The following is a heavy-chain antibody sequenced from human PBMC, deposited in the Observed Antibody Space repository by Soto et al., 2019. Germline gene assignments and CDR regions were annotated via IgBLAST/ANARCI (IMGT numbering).Heavy chain of an antibody. CDR3: ATSPPRVERSGYVGGWFDP. V-gene: IGHV1-8*02. CDR2: MNPNSGNT. D-gene: IGHD5-12*01. Sequence: GESLKISCKGSGYSFTSYDINWVRQAAGQGLEWMGWMNPNSGNTAYAQRFQGRVSMTRNTSITTAYMELSSLRSEDTAVYYCATSPPRVERSGYVGGWFDPWGQGTLVTVSS. J-gene: IGHJ5*02. CDR1: GYSFTSYD.